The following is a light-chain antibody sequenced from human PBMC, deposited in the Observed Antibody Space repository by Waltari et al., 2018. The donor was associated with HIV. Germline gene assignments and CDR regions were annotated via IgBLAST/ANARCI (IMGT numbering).Light chain of an antibody. J-gene: IGLJ2*01. CDR2: RND. V-gene: IGLV1-47*01. CDR3: ASWDDALSSWL. Sequence: QSALSQPPSTSRPPGQRVVISCSGSSSNVGKNSVSWFQQLPGAAPRLLIYRNDRRPSGVPDRFTAAKSGTSASLVISGLRSDDEAEYVCASWDDALSSWLFGGGTKLTVL. CDR1: SSNVGKNS.